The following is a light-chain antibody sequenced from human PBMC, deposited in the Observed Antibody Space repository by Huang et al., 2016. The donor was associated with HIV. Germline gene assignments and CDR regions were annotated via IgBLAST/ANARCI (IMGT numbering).Light chain of an antibody. CDR2: DAS. CDR1: QRVSSY. Sequence: EIVLTQSPATLSLSPGERATLSCRASQRVSSYLAWYQQKPGQAPRLLIYDASNRATGMPARFSGRGSGTDFTLTISSLEPEDFAVYYCQQRSNWPPYTFGQGTKLEIK. V-gene: IGKV3-11*01. J-gene: IGKJ2*01. CDR3: QQRSNWPPYT.